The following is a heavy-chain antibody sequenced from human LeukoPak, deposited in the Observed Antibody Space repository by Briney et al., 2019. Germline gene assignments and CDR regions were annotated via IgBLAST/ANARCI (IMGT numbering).Heavy chain of an antibody. V-gene: IGHV3-21*04. J-gene: IGHJ5*02. Sequence: PGGSLRLSCAASGFTFSSYSMNWVRQAPGKVLEWVSSISSSSSYIYYADSVKGRFTISRDNAKNSLYLQMNSLRAEDTAVYYCAKDQILTGYLGWFDPWGQGTLVTVSS. CDR3: AKDQILTGYLGWFDP. CDR2: ISSSSSYI. CDR1: GFTFSSYS. D-gene: IGHD3-9*01.